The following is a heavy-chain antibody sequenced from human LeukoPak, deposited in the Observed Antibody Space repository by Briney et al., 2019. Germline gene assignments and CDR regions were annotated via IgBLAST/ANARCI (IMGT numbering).Heavy chain of an antibody. CDR1: GFTFSSNA. V-gene: IGHV3-30-3*01. CDR2: ISYDGSNK. Sequence: GGSLRLSCAASGFTFSSNAMHWVRQAPGKGLEWVAVISYDGSNKYYADSVKGRFTISRDNSKNTLYLQMNSLRAEDTAVYYCARDVASRFDPWGQGTLVTVSS. CDR3: ARDVASRFDP. J-gene: IGHJ5*02.